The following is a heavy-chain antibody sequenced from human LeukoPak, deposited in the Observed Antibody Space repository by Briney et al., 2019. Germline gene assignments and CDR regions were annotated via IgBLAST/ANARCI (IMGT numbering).Heavy chain of an antibody. V-gene: IGHV4-59*08. Sequence: SETLSLTCTVSGGSMCSYYWSWIRQPPGKGLEWIGYIYNSGSTNYNPSLKSPVTISVDTSNNQFSLRLSSVTAADTAVYYCARHQRITMVRGGSAFDFWGQGTMVTVSS. CDR3: ARHQRITMVRGGSAFDF. CDR2: IYNSGST. D-gene: IGHD3-10*01. J-gene: IGHJ3*01. CDR1: GGSMCSYY.